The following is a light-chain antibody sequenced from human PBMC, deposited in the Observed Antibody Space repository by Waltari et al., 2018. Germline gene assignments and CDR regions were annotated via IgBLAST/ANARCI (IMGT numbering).Light chain of an antibody. CDR3: CSYAGKWV. V-gene: IGLV2-11*01. CDR2: EVF. CDR1: SIDVAGYNY. J-gene: IGLJ3*02. Sequence: QSALTQPRSVSGSPGQSVTISCTGNSIDVAGYNYVSWYQQHPGKAPKVMIYEVFKRPSGVPDRFSASKAGNTAALTISGLQAEDEADYYCCSYAGKWVFGGGTKLTVL.